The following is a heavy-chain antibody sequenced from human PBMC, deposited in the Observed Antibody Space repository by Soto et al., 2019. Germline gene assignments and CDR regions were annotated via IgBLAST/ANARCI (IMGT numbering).Heavy chain of an antibody. D-gene: IGHD1-26*01. J-gene: IGHJ4*02. Sequence: QLQLQESGSGLVKPSQTLSLTCAVSGGSFNSGGFSWSWIRQPPGQGLEWIVYIYHSGSTYYNPSLKSRVAISVDRPKNQFSLELTSVTAADTAVYYCARSTRSTGSFLFDYWGQGTLVTVSS. CDR2: IYHSGST. V-gene: IGHV4-30-2*01. CDR1: GGSFNSGGFS. CDR3: ARSTRSTGSFLFDY.